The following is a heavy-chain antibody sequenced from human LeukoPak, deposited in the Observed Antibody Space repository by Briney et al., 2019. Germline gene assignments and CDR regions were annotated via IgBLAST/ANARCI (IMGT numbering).Heavy chain of an antibody. CDR2: ISSSSSYI. Sequence: PGGSLRLSCAASGFTFSSYSMNWVRQAPGKGLEWVSSISSSSSYIYYADSVKGRFTISRDNSKSTLFLQMNSLTIEDTAVYYCARETRLPHNDILINRRAFDTWGQGTILTVSS. D-gene: IGHD3-9*01. CDR1: GFTFSSYS. CDR3: ARETRLPHNDILINRRAFDT. V-gene: IGHV3-21*01. J-gene: IGHJ3*02.